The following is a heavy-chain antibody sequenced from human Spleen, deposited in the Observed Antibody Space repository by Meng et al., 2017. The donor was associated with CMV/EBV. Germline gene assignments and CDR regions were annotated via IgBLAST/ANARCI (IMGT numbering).Heavy chain of an antibody. V-gene: IGHV3-74*01. D-gene: IGHD6-6*01. CDR2: ISGDASSI. J-gene: IGHJ5*01. CDR1: EFTFSVYW. Sequence: GESLKISCAVSEFTFSVYWMQWVRQAPGKGLEWVSRISGDASSIRYADSVKGRFTISRDNAENTLFLRMYGLRVEDTAVYYCARGGRDTSASRSFDSWGQGTLVTVSS. CDR3: ARGGRDTSASRSFDS.